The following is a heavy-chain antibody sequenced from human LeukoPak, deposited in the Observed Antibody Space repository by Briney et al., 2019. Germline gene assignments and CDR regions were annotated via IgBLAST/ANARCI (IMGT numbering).Heavy chain of an antibody. CDR2: IYYSGST. CDR3: ARESRNYGGLYDAFDI. CDR1: GGSISSYY. D-gene: IGHD4-23*01. J-gene: IGHJ3*02. V-gene: IGHV4-59*01. Sequence: PSETLSLTCTVSGGSISSYYWSWIRQPPGKGLEWIGYIYYSGSTNYNPSLKSRVTISVDTSKNQFSLKLSSVTAADTAVYYCARESRNYGGLYDAFDIWGQGTMVTVSS.